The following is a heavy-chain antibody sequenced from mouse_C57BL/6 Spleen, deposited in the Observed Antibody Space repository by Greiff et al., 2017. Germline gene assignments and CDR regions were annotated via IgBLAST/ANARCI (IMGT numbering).Heavy chain of an antibody. CDR1: GYTFTSYW. CDR2: INPSSGYT. J-gene: IGHJ2*01. CDR3: ARGDYDVPYYFDY. Sequence: VKLMESGAELAKPGASVKLSCKASGYTFTSYWMHWVKQRPGQGLEWIGYINPSSGYTKYNQKFKDKATLTADKSSSTAYMQLSSLTYEDSAVYYCARGDYDVPYYFDYWGQGTTLTVSS. D-gene: IGHD2-4*01. V-gene: IGHV1-7*01.